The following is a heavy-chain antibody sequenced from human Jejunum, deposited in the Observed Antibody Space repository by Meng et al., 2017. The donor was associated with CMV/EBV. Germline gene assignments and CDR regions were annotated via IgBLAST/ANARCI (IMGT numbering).Heavy chain of an antibody. Sequence: SGGSISSYYWSWIRPPPGKGLEWIGYIYYSGNTNYNSSLKSRVTISVDTSKNQFFLKLRSVTAADTAVYFCARDGVGSTGWFDLDYWGRGTLVTVSS. CDR2: IYYSGNT. J-gene: IGHJ4*02. V-gene: IGHV4-59*01. CDR3: ARDGVGSTGWFDLDY. D-gene: IGHD6-19*01. CDR1: GGSISSYY.